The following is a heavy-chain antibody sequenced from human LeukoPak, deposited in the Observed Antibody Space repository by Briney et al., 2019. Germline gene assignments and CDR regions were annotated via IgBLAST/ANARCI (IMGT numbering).Heavy chain of an antibody. V-gene: IGHV3-72*01. D-gene: IGHD5-24*01. CDR1: GFTFSDHQ. CDR3: ARASQSLNYYYFPMDV. Sequence: GGSLRLSCAASGFTFSDHQMDWVRQAPGKGLEWIGLIRNQADSYTTYYAASVKGRFSISRDDSRDSLYLQMNSLETEDTALYYCARASQSLNYYYFPMDVWGQGTTVTVSS. J-gene: IGHJ6*02. CDR2: IRNQADSYTT.